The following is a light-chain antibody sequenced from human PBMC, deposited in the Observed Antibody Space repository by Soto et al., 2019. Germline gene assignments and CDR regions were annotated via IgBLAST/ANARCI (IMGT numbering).Light chain of an antibody. CDR1: QSVLYSSNNKKY. J-gene: IGKJ2*01. CDR3: QQYYSTPYT. CDR2: WAS. V-gene: IGKV4-1*01. Sequence: DIVMTQSPDSLAVSLGERATINCKSSQSVLYSSNNKKYLAWYQQKPGQPPKQLLYWASTRETGVPDRFSGSGSGTDFTLTIISLQAEDVAVYYCQQYYSTPYTFGQGTRLEIK.